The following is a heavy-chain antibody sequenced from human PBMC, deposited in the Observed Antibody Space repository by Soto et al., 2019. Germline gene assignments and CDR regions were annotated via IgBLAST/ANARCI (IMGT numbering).Heavy chain of an antibody. CDR1: GFSFSNYA. D-gene: IGHD4-17*01. CDR3: AQDFYGDYVGWVY. Sequence: PGGSLRLSCAASGFSFSNYAMSWVRQAPGKGLEWVSVISGSGYITYYADSVKGRFTISRDDSKSTLFLQMNSLTAEDTAVYYCAQDFYGDYVGWVYWGQGALVTVSS. CDR2: ISGSGYIT. J-gene: IGHJ4*02. V-gene: IGHV3-23*01.